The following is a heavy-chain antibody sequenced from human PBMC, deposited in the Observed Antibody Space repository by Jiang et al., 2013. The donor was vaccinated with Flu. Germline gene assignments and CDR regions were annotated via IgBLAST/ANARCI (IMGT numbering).Heavy chain of an antibody. J-gene: IGHJ6*02. D-gene: IGHD6-13*01. CDR3: AKRSYSNSWPSYYYYYGVDV. Sequence: VKGRFTISRDNSKNTLYLQMNSLRAEDTAVYYCAKRSYSNSWPSYYYYYGVDVWGQGTTVTVSS. V-gene: IGHV3-30*02.